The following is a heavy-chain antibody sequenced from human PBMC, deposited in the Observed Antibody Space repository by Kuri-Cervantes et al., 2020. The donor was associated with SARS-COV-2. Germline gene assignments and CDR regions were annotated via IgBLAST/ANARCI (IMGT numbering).Heavy chain of an antibody. Sequence: GGSLRLSCAASGFTFSSYGMHWVRQAPGKGLEWVAVISYDGSNKYYADSVKGRFTISRDNSKNTLYLQMNSLRAEDTAVFYCARESRGDLQYIYGMDVWGQGTTVTVSS. CDR1: GFTFSSYG. CDR2: ISYDGSNK. J-gene: IGHJ6*02. CDR3: ARESRGDLQYIYGMDV. D-gene: IGHD3-10*01. V-gene: IGHV3-30*03.